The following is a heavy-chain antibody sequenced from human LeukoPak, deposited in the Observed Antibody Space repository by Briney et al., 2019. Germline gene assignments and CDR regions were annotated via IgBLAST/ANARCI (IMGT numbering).Heavy chain of an antibody. D-gene: IGHD5-18*01. CDR2: IYTSGST. CDR1: GGSISSHY. CDR3: ARYGNLAMVPYYFDY. V-gene: IGHV4-4*09. J-gene: IGHJ4*02. Sequence: SETLSLTCTVSGGSISSHYWSWIRQPPGKGLEWIGYIYTSGSTNYNPSLKSRVTISVDTSKNQFSLKLSSVTAADTAVYYCARYGNLAMVPYYFDYWGQGTLVTVSS.